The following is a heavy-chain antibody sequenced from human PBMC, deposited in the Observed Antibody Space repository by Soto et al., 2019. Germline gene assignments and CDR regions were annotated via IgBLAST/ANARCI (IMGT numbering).Heavy chain of an antibody. D-gene: IGHD5-12*01. CDR3: ARGIKGLPPSAFDI. Sequence: ASVKVSCKAAGYTFSNYDINWVRQATGQGLEWMGWLNPNTDKTGSAQKFQGRVTMTRNTSISTAYLELSGLRSDDTAVYYCARGIKGLPPSAFDIWGQGTRVS. J-gene: IGHJ3*02. V-gene: IGHV1-8*01. CDR2: LNPNTDKT. CDR1: GYTFSNYD.